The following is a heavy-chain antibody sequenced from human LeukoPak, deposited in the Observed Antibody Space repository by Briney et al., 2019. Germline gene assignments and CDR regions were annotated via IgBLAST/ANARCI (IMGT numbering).Heavy chain of an antibody. Sequence: GGSLRLSCAASGFTFSSYAMHWVRQAPGKGLEWVAVISYDGSNKYYADSVKGRFTISRDNSKNTLYLQMNSLRAEDTAVYYCARPILMIAAAGSFDYWGQGTLVTVSS. CDR2: ISYDGSNK. D-gene: IGHD6-13*01. V-gene: IGHV3-30*04. CDR1: GFTFSSYA. CDR3: ARPILMIAAAGSFDY. J-gene: IGHJ4*02.